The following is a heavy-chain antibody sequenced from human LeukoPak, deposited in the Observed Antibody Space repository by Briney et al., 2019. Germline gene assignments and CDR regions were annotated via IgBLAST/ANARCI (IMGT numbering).Heavy chain of an antibody. Sequence: GSLRLSCAASGFTFDDYGMSWVRQPPGKGLEWIGEINHSGSTNYNPSLKSRVNISVDTSKNQFSLKLSSVTAADTAVYYCARRVRGALKSPYYYYYYMDVWGKGTTVTISS. J-gene: IGHJ6*03. CDR2: INHSGST. CDR1: GFTFDDYG. D-gene: IGHD3-10*01. CDR3: ARRVRGALKSPYYYYYYMDV. V-gene: IGHV4-34*01.